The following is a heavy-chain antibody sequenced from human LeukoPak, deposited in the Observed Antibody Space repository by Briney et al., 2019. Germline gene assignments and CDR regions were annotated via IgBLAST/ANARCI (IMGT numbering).Heavy chain of an antibody. CDR2: ISWNSGSI. V-gene: IGHV3-9*01. Sequence: PGRSLRLSCAASGFTFDDYAMHWVRQAPGKGLEWVSGISWNSGSIGYADSVKGRFTISRDNAKNSLYLQMNSLRAEDTAVYYCARTMVRGVITTSHFDYWGQGTLVTVSS. CDR1: GFTFDDYA. D-gene: IGHD3-10*01. CDR3: ARTMVRGVITTSHFDY. J-gene: IGHJ4*02.